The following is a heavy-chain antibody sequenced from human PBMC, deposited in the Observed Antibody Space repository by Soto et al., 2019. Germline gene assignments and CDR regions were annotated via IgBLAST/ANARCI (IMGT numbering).Heavy chain of an antibody. V-gene: IGHV3-48*01. Sequence: EVQLVESGGGLVQPGGSLRLSCAASGFTFSSYSMNWVRQAPGKGLEWVSYISSSSSTLYYADSVKGRFTISRDNAKNSLYLQMNSLRAEDTAVYYCARGYYDSSGYYWVFDYWGQGTLVTVSS. CDR1: GFTFSSYS. D-gene: IGHD3-22*01. J-gene: IGHJ4*02. CDR3: ARGYYDSSGYYWVFDY. CDR2: ISSSSSTL.